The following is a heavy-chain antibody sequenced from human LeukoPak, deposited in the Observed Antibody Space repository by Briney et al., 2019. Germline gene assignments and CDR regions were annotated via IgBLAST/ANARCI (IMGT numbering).Heavy chain of an antibody. V-gene: IGHV3-30*04. CDR3: ARSVGGSYYPEYFQH. J-gene: IGHJ1*01. CDR2: ISYDGSNK. D-gene: IGHD1-26*01. Sequence: GGSLRLSCAASGFTFSSYAMHWVRQAPGKGLEWVAVISYDGSNKYYADSVKGRFTISRDNSKNTLYLQMNSLRAEDTAVYYCARSVGGSYYPEYFQHWGQGTLVTVSS. CDR1: GFTFSSYA.